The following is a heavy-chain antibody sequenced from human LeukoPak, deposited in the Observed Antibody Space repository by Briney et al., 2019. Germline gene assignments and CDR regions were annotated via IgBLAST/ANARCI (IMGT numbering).Heavy chain of an antibody. CDR2: INPSGGST. Sequence: PWASVKVSCKASGYTFTSYYMHWVRQAPGQGLEWMGIINPSGGSTSYAQKFQGRVTMTRDTSTSTVYMELSSLRSEDTAVYYCARDNPRCCGVVPANIDDYWGQGTLVTVSS. J-gene: IGHJ4*02. V-gene: IGHV1-46*01. CDR3: ARDNPRCCGVVPANIDDY. D-gene: IGHD2-15*01. CDR1: GYTFTSYY.